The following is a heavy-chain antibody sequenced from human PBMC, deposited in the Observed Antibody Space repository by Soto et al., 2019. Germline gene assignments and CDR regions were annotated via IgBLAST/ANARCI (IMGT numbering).Heavy chain of an antibody. Sequence: SETLSLTCAVYGGSFSGYYWSWIRQPPGKGLEWIGEINHSGSTNYNPSLKSRVTISVDTSKNQFSLKLSSVTAADTAVYYCARVGTFDAFDIWGQGTMVTVSS. CDR3: ARVGTFDAFDI. V-gene: IGHV4-34*01. CDR1: GGSFSGYY. D-gene: IGHD1-26*01. CDR2: INHSGST. J-gene: IGHJ3*02.